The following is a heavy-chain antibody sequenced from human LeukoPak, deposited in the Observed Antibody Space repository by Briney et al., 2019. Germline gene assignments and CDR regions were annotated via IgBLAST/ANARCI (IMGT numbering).Heavy chain of an antibody. CDR1: GGSISSSSYY. Sequence: PSETLSLTCTVSGGSISSSSYYWGWIRQPPGKGLECIGSIYYSGSTYYNPSLKSRVTISVDTSKNQFSLKLSSVTAADTAVYYCARQEVVGATGGDYWGQGTLVTVSS. CDR3: ARQEVVGATGGDY. CDR2: IYYSGST. D-gene: IGHD1-26*01. J-gene: IGHJ4*02. V-gene: IGHV4-39*01.